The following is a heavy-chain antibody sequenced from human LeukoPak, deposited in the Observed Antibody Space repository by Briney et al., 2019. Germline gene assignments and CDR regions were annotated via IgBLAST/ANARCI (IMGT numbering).Heavy chain of an antibody. Sequence: SETLSLTCTVSGGSISSYYWSWIRQPPGKGLEWIGYIYYSGSTNYNPSLKSRVTISVDTSKNQFSLKLSSVTAADTAVYYCAREGRIGYSGYDWGDYWGQGTLVTVSS. D-gene: IGHD5-12*01. CDR3: AREGRIGYSGYDWGDY. CDR2: IYYSGST. V-gene: IGHV4-59*12. J-gene: IGHJ4*02. CDR1: GGSISSYY.